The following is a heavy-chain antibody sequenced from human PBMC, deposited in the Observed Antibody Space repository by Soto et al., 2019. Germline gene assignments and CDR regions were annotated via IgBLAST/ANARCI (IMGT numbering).Heavy chain of an antibody. D-gene: IGHD2-21*01. CDR1: GGSISSSSYY. CDR3: ARRVEVFDP. V-gene: IGHV4-39*01. J-gene: IGHJ5*02. CDR2: IYYSGST. Sequence: SETLSLTCTVSGGSISSSSYYWGWIRQPPGKGLEWIGSIYYSGSTYYNPSLKSRVTISVDTSKNQFSLKLSSVTAADTAVYYCARRVEVFDPWGQGTLVTVSS.